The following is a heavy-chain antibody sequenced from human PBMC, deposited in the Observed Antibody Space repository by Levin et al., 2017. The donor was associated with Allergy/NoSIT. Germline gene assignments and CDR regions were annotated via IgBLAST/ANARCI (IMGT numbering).Heavy chain of an antibody. CDR1: GSNFRFYA. Sequence: GGSLRLSCTASGSNFRFYAMNWVRQAPGKGLEWVSSISSGSTDIYYADSVKGRFTISRDNAKNSLYLQLDSLRADDTAVYYCAGQLVDYYYYGMDVWGQGTTVTVSS. V-gene: IGHV3-21*01. D-gene: IGHD6-6*01. CDR2: ISSGSTDI. CDR3: AGQLVDYYYYGMDV. J-gene: IGHJ6*02.